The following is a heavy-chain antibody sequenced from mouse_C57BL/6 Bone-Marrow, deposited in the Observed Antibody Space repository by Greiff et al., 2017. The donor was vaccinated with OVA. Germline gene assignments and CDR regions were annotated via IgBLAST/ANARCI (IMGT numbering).Heavy chain of an antibody. V-gene: IGHV1-55*01. J-gene: IGHJ4*01. CDR2: IYPGSGST. CDR3: ARNPTAQATSYAMDY. CDR1: GYTFTSYW. D-gene: IGHD3-2*02. Sequence: QVQLQQSGAELVKPGASVKMSCKASGYTFTSYWITWVKQRPGQGLEWIGDIYPGSGSTNYNEKFKSKATLTVYTSSSTAYMQLSSLTSDDSAVYYCARNPTAQATSYAMDYWGQGTSVTVSS.